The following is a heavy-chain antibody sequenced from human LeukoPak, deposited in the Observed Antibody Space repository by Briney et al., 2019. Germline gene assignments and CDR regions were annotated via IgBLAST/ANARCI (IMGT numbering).Heavy chain of an antibody. V-gene: IGHV3-21*01. D-gene: IGHD3-22*01. CDR1: GFTFSTYS. CDR3: ARASDDSSGFYYGFAFDI. J-gene: IGHJ3*02. Sequence: PGGSLRLSCAASGFTFSTYSMNWVRQAPGKGLEWVSSITSSRSYIYYAHSVRGRFTISRDNAKNSLYLQMNSLRAEDTAVYYCARASDDSSGFYYGFAFDIWGQGTTVTVSS. CDR2: ITSSRSYI.